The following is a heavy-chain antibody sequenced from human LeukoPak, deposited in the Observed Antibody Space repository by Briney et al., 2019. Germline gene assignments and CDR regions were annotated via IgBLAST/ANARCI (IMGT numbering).Heavy chain of an antibody. CDR2: INSDGSSS. J-gene: IGHJ4*02. CDR3: ARDPDSYHSGAYYSFFDY. D-gene: IGHD3-22*01. CDR1: GFTLSTYW. Sequence: PGGSLRLSCAASGFTLSTYWMHWLRQSPGEGLVWVSRINSDGSSSAYADSVKGRLTISRDNAKNTLSLQMNSLRAEDTAVYYCARDPDSYHSGAYYSFFDYWGQGILVTVSS. V-gene: IGHV3-74*01.